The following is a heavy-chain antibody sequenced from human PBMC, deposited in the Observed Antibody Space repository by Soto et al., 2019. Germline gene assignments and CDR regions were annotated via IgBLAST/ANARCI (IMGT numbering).Heavy chain of an antibody. Sequence: ASVKVSCKASGYTFTSYYMHWVRQAPGQGLEWMGIINPSGGSTSYAQKFQGRVTMTRDTSTSTVYMELSSLRSEDTAVYYCAREGSGDSSGYWFDYWGQGTMVTVSS. CDR2: INPSGGST. CDR1: GYTFTSYY. J-gene: IGHJ4*02. CDR3: AREGSGDSSGYWFDY. D-gene: IGHD3-22*01. V-gene: IGHV1-46*01.